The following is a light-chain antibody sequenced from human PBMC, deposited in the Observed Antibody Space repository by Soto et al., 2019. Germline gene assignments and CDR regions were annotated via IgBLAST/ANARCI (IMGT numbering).Light chain of an antibody. CDR2: GTS. J-gene: IGKJ4*01. V-gene: IGKV3-20*01. Sequence: EIVVTKSPGTLSLSQGERATLSCRASQSVSSSFVAWFQQKPGQAPRLLIYGTSSRATGIPDRFSGSGSGTDFTLTISRLEPEDFAVYYCQQYGSSPLTFGGGTKVDIK. CDR3: QQYGSSPLT. CDR1: QSVSSSF.